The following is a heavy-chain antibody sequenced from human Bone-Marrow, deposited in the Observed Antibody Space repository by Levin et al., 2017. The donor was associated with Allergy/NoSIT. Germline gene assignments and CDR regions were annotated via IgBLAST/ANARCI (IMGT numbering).Heavy chain of an antibody. CDR3: ARSSVHRFDY. J-gene: IGHJ4*02. V-gene: IGHV4-61*02. D-gene: IGHD1-14*01. CDR1: GDSINSGSYY. Sequence: LRLSCTVSGDSINSGSYYWTWIRQPAGTRLEWIGRIYTTGSTNYNPSLKSRLTISLDTSKNQFSLNLNSVTASDTAVYYCARSSVHRFDYWGQGILVTVSS. CDR2: IYTTGST.